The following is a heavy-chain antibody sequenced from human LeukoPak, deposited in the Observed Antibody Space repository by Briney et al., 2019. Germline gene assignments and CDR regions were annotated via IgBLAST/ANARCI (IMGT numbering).Heavy chain of an antibody. J-gene: IGHJ5*02. CDR3: ARGGRRWLVLGWFDP. D-gene: IGHD6-19*01. V-gene: IGHV4-34*01. Sequence: SETLSLTCAVYGGSFSGYYWSWIRQPPGKGLEWIGEINHNGSTNYNPSLKSRVTISVDTSKNQFSLKLSSVTAADTAVYYCARGGRRWLVLGWFDPWGQGTLVTVSS. CDR1: GGSFSGYY. CDR2: INHNGST.